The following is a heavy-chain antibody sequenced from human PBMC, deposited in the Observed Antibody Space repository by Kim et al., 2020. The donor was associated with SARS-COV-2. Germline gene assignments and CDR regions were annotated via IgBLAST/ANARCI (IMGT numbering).Heavy chain of an antibody. D-gene: IGHD3-16*01. J-gene: IGHJ3*02. Sequence: GGSLRLSCAASGFTFSSYWMSWVRHAPGKGLEWVASIKQDASVISYVDSVRGRFTISRDNAKNSLSLQMDSLRAEDTALYFCARPYRGGSFDIWGQGTMVTVSS. V-gene: IGHV3-7*01. CDR1: GFTFSSYW. CDR3: ARPYRGGSFDI. CDR2: IKQDASVI.